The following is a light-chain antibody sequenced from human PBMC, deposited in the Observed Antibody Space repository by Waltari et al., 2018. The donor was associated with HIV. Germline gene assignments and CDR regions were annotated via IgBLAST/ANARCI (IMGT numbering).Light chain of an antibody. CDR2: DAS. J-gene: IGKJ3*01. Sequence: DIVLTQSPGTLSLSPGERATLSCRASQSVGSNYLAWYQQRPCQTPRLLIYDASTRVTGIPDRFSGSGSGTDFTLTITRLEPEDFAVYYCQQYGSSPLFTFGPGTKVDIK. V-gene: IGKV3-20*01. CDR1: QSVGSNY. CDR3: QQYGSSPLFT.